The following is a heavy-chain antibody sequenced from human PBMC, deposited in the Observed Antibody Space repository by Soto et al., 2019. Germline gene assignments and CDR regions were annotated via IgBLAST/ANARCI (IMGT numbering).Heavy chain of an antibody. CDR1: GFTFSRYG. D-gene: IGHD2-2*01. Sequence: PGGSLRLSCAASGFTFSRYGMNWLRQAPGKGLEWVASISSSTSYVYYADSVKGRFSTSSDNAKNILYLEMYALRSEDTAVYYCARDPSEGRVGNWFESWGQGTLVTVSS. CDR2: ISSSTSYV. J-gene: IGHJ5*01. CDR3: ARDPSEGRVGNWFES. V-gene: IGHV3-21*06.